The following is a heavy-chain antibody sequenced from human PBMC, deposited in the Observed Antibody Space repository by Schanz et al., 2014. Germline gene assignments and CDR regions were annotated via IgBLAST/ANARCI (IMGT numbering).Heavy chain of an antibody. CDR2: IIPILGIA. V-gene: IGHV1-69*04. J-gene: IGHJ2*01. CDR3: VRVPSRDFSFDL. Sequence: QVQLVQSGAEVKKPGASVKVSCKASGYTFTSYGISWVRQAPGQGLEWMGRIIPILGIATYAQKFQGRLTITADKSTSTAHMELRSLRSDDTALYYCVRVPSRDFSFDLWGRGTLVTVSS. CDR1: GYTFTSYG.